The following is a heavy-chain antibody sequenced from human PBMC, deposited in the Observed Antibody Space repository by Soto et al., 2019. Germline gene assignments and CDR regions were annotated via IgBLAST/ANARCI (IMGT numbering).Heavy chain of an antibody. CDR1: GGSISSYY. V-gene: IGHV4-59*08. J-gene: IGHJ4*02. Sequence: QVQLQESGPGLVKASETLSLTCTVSGGSISSYYWSWIRQPPGKGLEWIGYIYYSGSTNYNPSLKSRVTISVHTSKSQFSLKLRSVTAADTAVYYCARGYGDYVLAFWGQGTLVTVSS. CDR3: ARGYGDYVLAF. CDR2: IYYSGST. D-gene: IGHD4-17*01.